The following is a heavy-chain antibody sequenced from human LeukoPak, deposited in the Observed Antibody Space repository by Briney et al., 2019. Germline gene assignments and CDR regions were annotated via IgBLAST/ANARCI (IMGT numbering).Heavy chain of an antibody. D-gene: IGHD2-2*01. Sequence: GGSLRLSCAASGFTFSSYAMSWVCQAPGKGLEWVSAISGSGGSTYYADSVKGRFTISRDNSKNTLYLQMNSLRAEDTAVYYCAKDRVCSSTSCYEFDYWGQGTLVTVSS. CDR1: GFTFSSYA. V-gene: IGHV3-23*01. CDR2: ISGSGGST. J-gene: IGHJ4*02. CDR3: AKDRVCSSTSCYEFDY.